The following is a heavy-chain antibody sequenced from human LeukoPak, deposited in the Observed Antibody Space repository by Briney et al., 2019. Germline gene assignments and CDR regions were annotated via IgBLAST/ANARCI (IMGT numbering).Heavy chain of an antibody. D-gene: IGHD1-26*01. CDR1: GFNFRSFG. CDR2: IYTNGRT. CDR3: AHLVWEYVGGLDV. V-gene: IGHV3-23*05. Sequence: PGGSLRLSCAASGFNFRSFGMNWVRQAPGKGLEWVSGIYTNGRTRYADAVEGRFTISRDNSKNTLYLQMHSLRVEDTAVYYCAHLVWEYVGGLDVWGQGTTVTASS. J-gene: IGHJ6*02.